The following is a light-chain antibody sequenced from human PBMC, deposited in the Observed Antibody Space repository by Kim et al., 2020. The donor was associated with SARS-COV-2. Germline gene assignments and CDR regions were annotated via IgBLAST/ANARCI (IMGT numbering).Light chain of an antibody. CDR2: GNS. Sequence: RVTLSCTGSSANIGAGYDVHWYQQLPGTAPKLLIYGNSNRPSGVPDRFSGSKSGTSASLAITGLQAEDEADYYCQSYDSSLSGVVFGGGTQLTVL. CDR1: SANIGAGYD. J-gene: IGLJ2*01. V-gene: IGLV1-40*01. CDR3: QSYDSSLSGVV.